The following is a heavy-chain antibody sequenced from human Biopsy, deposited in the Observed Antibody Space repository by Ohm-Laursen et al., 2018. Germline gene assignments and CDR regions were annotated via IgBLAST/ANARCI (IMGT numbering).Heavy chain of an antibody. CDR1: GYNFNAYY. V-gene: IGHV1-2*02. CDR2: INPNNGGT. Sequence: SVKVSCKASGYNFNAYYMQWVRQAPGQGLEWMEWINPNNGGTNYAHKFQGRVTMTRDTSISAAYMHLSGLTSDDTAVYYCARLAYSEYRRDPLDVWGQGTMVTVSS. CDR3: ARLAYSEYRRDPLDV. J-gene: IGHJ3*01. D-gene: IGHD5-18*01.